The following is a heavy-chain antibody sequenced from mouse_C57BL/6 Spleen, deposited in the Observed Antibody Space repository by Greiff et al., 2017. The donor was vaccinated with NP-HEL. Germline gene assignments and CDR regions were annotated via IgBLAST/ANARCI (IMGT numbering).Heavy chain of an antibody. CDR1: GYSITSGYY. D-gene: IGHD1-1*01. Sequence: EVQLQESGPGLVKPSQSLSLTCSVTGYSITSGYYWNWIRQFPGNKLEWMGYISYDGSNNYNPSLKNRISITRDTSKNQFFLKLNSVTTEDTATYYCARETDYYGSHYFDYWGQGTTLTVSS. CDR3: ARETDYYGSHYFDY. V-gene: IGHV3-6*01. CDR2: ISYDGSN. J-gene: IGHJ2*01.